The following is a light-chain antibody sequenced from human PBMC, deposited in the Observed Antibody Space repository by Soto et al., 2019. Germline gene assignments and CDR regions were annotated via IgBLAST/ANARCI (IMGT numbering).Light chain of an antibody. CDR3: QQYGSSPTT. CDR1: QSVSSSY. Sequence: EIVLTQSPGTLSLSPGERATLSCRASQSVSSSYLAWYQQKPGQAPRLLIYGASSRATGIPDRFSGSGSGTYLTLTISRLEPEDFAVYYYQQYGSSPTTFGQGTKVEIK. V-gene: IGKV3-20*01. CDR2: GAS. J-gene: IGKJ1*01.